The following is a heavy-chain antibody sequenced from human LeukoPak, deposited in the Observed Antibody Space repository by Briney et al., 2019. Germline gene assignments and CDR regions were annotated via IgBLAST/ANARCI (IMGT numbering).Heavy chain of an antibody. CDR1: GFTFSSYW. D-gene: IGHD6-13*01. J-gene: IGHJ4*02. CDR3: ARGYSTLDY. CDR2: IKQDGTEQ. Sequence: GGSLRLSCAASGFTFSSYWMNWVRQAPGRGLEWVANIKQDGTEQYYVDSVKGRFTISRDNAKNSLYLQMNSLRAEDTAVYYCARGYSTLDYWGQGTLVTVSS. V-gene: IGHV3-7*01.